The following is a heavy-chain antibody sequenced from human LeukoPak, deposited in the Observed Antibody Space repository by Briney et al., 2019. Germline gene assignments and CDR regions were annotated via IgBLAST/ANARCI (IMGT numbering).Heavy chain of an antibody. Sequence: PGGSLRLSCAASGFTFSDHYMDWVRPPPGKGLEWIGSIYYSGRTDYNPSLKSRVTISVDTSKTQFSLKLNSVTAADTAVYYCARAAAGTGNWFDPWGQRTLVTVSS. V-gene: IGHV4-38-2*01. D-gene: IGHD6-13*01. J-gene: IGHJ5*02. CDR3: ARAAAGTGNWFDP. CDR2: IYYSGRT. CDR1: GFTFSDHY.